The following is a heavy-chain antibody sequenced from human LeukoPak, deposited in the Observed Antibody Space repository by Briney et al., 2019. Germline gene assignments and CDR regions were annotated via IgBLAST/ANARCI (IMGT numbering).Heavy chain of an antibody. Sequence: PSETLSLTCTVSGGSISSFSWSWIRQPPGKGLEWIGYIYSSGSTYYNPSLESRVTMSVDTSNNEFSLWLTSLTAADTAVYYCAREGGGSYSRGWFDPWGQGTLVSVSS. CDR1: GGSISSFS. J-gene: IGHJ5*02. V-gene: IGHV4-59*12. CDR3: AREGGGSYSRGWFDP. CDR2: IYSSGST. D-gene: IGHD1-26*01.